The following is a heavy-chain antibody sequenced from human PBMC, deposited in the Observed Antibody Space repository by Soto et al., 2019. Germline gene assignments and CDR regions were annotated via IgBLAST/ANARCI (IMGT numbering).Heavy chain of an antibody. V-gene: IGHV3-74*01. Sequence: EVHLVESGGGLVQPGGALRLSCAASGFTFRNHWMHWVRQAPGKGLVWVSHLKSDGRTTIYADSVKGRFTISRDNAKNTLYVQMNSLRPEDTAVYYCARGGGSGNPAFDYWGQGTLVTVSS. CDR3: ARGGGSGNPAFDY. CDR1: GFTFRNHW. CDR2: LKSDGRTT. J-gene: IGHJ4*02. D-gene: IGHD2-15*01.